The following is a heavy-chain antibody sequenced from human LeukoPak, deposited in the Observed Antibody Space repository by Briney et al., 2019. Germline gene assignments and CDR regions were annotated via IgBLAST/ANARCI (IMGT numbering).Heavy chain of an antibody. CDR1: GFTFRSYT. CDR2: ISSFGDTT. CDR3: VEAHLTTVQNLDY. J-gene: IGHJ4*02. Sequence: PGGSLRLSCAASGFTFRSYTMHWVRQAPGKGLEYVSAISSFGDTTYYSDSVIGRFTISRDNFESTLYLQMSSLRADDTAVYYCVEAHLTTVQNLDYWGQGALVTVSS. D-gene: IGHD4-11*01. V-gene: IGHV3-64D*09.